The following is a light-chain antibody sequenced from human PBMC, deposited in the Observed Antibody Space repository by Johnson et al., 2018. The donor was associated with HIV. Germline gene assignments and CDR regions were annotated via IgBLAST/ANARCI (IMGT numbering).Light chain of an antibody. Sequence: QSVLTQPPSVSATPGQKVTISCSGSSSNIGNNYVSWYQQIPGTAPKLLIYDNNKRPSGIPDRFSGSKSGTSATLGITGLQTGDEADYYCGTWDSSPRAPFVSRTGTKVTVL. V-gene: IGLV1-51*01. CDR3: GTWDSSPRAPFV. CDR2: DNN. J-gene: IGLJ1*01. CDR1: SSNIGNNY.